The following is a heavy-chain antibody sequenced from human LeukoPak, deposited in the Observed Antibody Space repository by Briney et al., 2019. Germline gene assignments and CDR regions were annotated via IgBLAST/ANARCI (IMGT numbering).Heavy chain of an antibody. Sequence: PGGSLRLSCAASGFTFSSYAMSWVRQAPGKGLEWVSAISGSGGSTYYADSVKGRFTISRDNSKNTLYLQMSSLRAEDTAVYYCAKGGYSYGPMYYFDYWGQGTLVTVSS. CDR2: ISGSGGST. CDR3: AKGGYSYGPMYYFDY. J-gene: IGHJ4*02. D-gene: IGHD5-18*01. CDR1: GFTFSSYA. V-gene: IGHV3-23*01.